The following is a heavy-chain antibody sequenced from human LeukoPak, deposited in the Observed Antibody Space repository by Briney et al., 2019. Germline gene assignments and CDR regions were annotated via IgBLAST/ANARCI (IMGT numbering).Heavy chain of an antibody. V-gene: IGHV4-34*01. CDR1: GGSFRGYY. CDR3: ARGRWLRPVGY. CDR2: INHSGST. J-gene: IGHJ4*02. D-gene: IGHD5-12*01. Sequence: PSETLSLTCAVYGGSFRGYYWSWIRQPPGKGLEWIGEINHSGSTNYNPSLKSRVTISVDTSKNQFSLKLSPVTAADTAVYYCARGRWLRPVGYWGQGTLVTVSS.